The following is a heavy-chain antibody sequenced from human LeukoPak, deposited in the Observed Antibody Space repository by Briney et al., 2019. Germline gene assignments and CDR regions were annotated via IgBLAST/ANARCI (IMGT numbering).Heavy chain of an antibody. D-gene: IGHD3-10*01. J-gene: IGHJ5*02. V-gene: IGHV4-34*01. Sequence: PSETLSLTCAVYGGSFSAYYWSWIRQTPGKGLEWIGEINHSGSTNYNPSLNSRVTISVDTSKNQFSLKLSSVTAADTAVYYCARAPNREFLDWFDPWGQGTLVTVSS. CDR1: GGSFSAYY. CDR2: INHSGST. CDR3: ARAPNREFLDWFDP.